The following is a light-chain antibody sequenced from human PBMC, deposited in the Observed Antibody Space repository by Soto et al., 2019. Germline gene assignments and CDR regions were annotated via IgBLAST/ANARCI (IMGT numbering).Light chain of an antibody. Sequence: DIQMTQSPSTLSASVGDRVTITCRASQSVRNWLAWYQQKPGKAPKLLIYDASSLESGVPSRFSGSGFGTEFPLTISSLQPDDFATYYCQQFNTYSYTFGQGTRVEIK. V-gene: IGKV1-5*01. CDR3: QQFNTYSYT. CDR1: QSVRNW. CDR2: DAS. J-gene: IGKJ2*01.